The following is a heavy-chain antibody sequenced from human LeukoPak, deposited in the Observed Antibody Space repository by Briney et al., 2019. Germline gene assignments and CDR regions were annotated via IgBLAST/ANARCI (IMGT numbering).Heavy chain of an antibody. J-gene: IGHJ4*02. CDR3: ARDLLYYVDY. CDR2: LYSGGTT. D-gene: IGHD2-15*01. Sequence: PGGSLRLSCAASGFNVSSNDMSWVRQAPGKGLEWVSVLYSGGTTYYADSVKGRFTISRDNSRNTLYLQMNSLRAEDTAVYYCARDLLYYVDYWGQGTLVTVSS. V-gene: IGHV3-53*01. CDR1: GFNVSSND.